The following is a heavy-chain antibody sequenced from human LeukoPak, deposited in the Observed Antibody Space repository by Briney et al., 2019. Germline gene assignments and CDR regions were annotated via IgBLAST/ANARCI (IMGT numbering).Heavy chain of an antibody. Sequence: ASVKVSCKASGYTFTNYGVSWVRRAPGQGLEWMGWINAYNGDTHYAQNLQGRLTMTTDTSTSMAFMELRSLRPDDTAVYFCARWGLVAPGTYYYYYMDVWGRGTTVTVSS. V-gene: IGHV1-18*01. CDR1: GYTFTNYG. D-gene: IGHD2-2*01. CDR2: INAYNGDT. J-gene: IGHJ6*03. CDR3: ARWGLVAPGTYYYYYMDV.